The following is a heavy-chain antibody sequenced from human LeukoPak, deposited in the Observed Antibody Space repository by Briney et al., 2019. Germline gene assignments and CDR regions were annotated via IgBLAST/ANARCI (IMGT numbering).Heavy chain of an antibody. D-gene: IGHD3-10*01. CDR2: IWYDRSNK. Sequence: GRSLRLSCAASGFTFSSYGMHWVRQAPGKGLEWVAVIWYDRSNKYYADSVKGRFTISRDNSKNTMYLQMTSLRAEDTSVYYCAGAFGGLLDYWGQGTLVTVSS. CDR1: GFTFSSYG. J-gene: IGHJ4*02. V-gene: IGHV3-33*01. CDR3: AGAFGGLLDY.